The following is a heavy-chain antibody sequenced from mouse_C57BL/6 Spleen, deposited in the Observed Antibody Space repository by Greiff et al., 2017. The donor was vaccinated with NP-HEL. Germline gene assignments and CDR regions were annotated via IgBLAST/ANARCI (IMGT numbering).Heavy chain of an antibody. V-gene: IGHV1-55*01. D-gene: IGHD2-4*01. Sequence: VQLQQPGAELVKPGASVKMSCKASGYTFTSYWITWVKQRPGQGLEWIGDIYPGSGSTNYNEKFKSKATLTVDTSSSTAYMQLSSLTSEDSAVYYCARSIGDYFYFDYWGQGTTLTVSS. J-gene: IGHJ2*01. CDR1: GYTFTSYW. CDR3: ARSIGDYFYFDY. CDR2: IYPGSGST.